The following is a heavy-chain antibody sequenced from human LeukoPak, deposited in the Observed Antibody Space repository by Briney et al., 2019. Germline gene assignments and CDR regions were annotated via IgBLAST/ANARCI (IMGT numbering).Heavy chain of an antibody. CDR3: ARATFELSRFFDF. Sequence: GGSLRLSCAASGFTFRRYWMSWVRQAPGKGLEWVANIKQDGSEKYYVDSVKGRFTISRDNAKNSLYLQMNSLRAEDTAVYYCARATFELSRFFDFWGQGTLVTVSS. D-gene: IGHD1-7*01. CDR2: IKQDGSEK. CDR1: GFTFRRYW. V-gene: IGHV3-7*04. J-gene: IGHJ4*02.